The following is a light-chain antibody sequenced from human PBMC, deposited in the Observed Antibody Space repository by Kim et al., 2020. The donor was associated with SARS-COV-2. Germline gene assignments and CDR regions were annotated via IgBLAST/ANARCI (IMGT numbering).Light chain of an antibody. CDR3: QKYNSAPRT. CDR2: AAS. Sequence: DIQLTQSPSSLSASVGDRVTMTCRASQGISSYLAWFQQKPGKVPQLLIYAASTWQSGVPSRFSGSGSGTDFTLTISSLQPEDVGTYYCQKYNSAPRTFAQGTKVDIK. V-gene: IGKV1-27*01. J-gene: IGKJ1*01. CDR1: QGISSY.